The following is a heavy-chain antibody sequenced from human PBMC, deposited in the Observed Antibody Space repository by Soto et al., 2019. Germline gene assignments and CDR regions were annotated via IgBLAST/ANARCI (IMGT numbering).Heavy chain of an antibody. J-gene: IGHJ6*02. V-gene: IGHV4-59*01. CDR1: GGSISGYY. CDR2: MYNTWST. CDR3: ARDLWGYCGTDCYPLDV. D-gene: IGHD2-21*02. Sequence: QVQLQESGPGLVKPSETLSLTCTVSGGSISGYYWSWIRQPPGKGLEWIGYMYNTWSTVYNPSLKRRVTLSVDTSKNQFSLKLNSVTAADTAVYYCARDLWGYCGTDCYPLDVWGQGTTVTVSS.